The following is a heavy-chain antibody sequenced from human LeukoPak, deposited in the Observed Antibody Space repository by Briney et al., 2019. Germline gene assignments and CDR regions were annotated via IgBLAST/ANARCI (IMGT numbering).Heavy chain of an antibody. Sequence: ASVKISCKSSGYIFTDYYIHWVQQAPGKGFEWMGRVDTEDGETIYAEKCQGTVTINAETYTDTAYMDLKSLQSEDPAVYYCATDYCTATSCKDWGQGTLVTVSS. D-gene: IGHD2-8*02. CDR1: GYIFTDYY. J-gene: IGHJ4*02. CDR3: ATDYCTATSCKD. CDR2: VDTEDGET. V-gene: IGHV1-69-2*01.